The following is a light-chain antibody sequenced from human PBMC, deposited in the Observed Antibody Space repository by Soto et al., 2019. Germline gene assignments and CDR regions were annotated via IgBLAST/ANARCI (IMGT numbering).Light chain of an antibody. CDR2: LAS. V-gene: IGKV1-9*01. Sequence: DIQLTQSPSFLSASVGDRVTITCRASQDIRSYLAWYQQKPGKAPNLLIYLASTLQSGVPSRFSGSGSGTEFTLTISSLQPEDFETYYCQQLNGYHLNFRGGTQVYIX. CDR3: QQLNGYHLN. CDR1: QDIRSY. J-gene: IGKJ4*01.